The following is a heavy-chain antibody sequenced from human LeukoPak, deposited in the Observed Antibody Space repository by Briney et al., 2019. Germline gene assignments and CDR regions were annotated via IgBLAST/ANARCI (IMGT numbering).Heavy chain of an antibody. CDR1: GYTFTSYY. CDR2: INPSGGST. Sequence: ASVKVSCKASGYTFTSYYMHWVRRAPGQGLEWMGIINPSGGSTSYAQKFQGRVTMTRDTSTSTVYMELSSLRSEDTAVYYCARDQLAVAGTGYFDYWGQGTLVTVSS. CDR3: ARDQLAVAGTGYFDY. D-gene: IGHD6-19*01. J-gene: IGHJ4*02. V-gene: IGHV1-46*01.